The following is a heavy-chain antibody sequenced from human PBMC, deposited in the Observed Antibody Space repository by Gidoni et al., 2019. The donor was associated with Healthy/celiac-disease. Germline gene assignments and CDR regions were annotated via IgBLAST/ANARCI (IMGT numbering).Heavy chain of an antibody. D-gene: IGHD2-2*01. CDR1: GFTFSSYG. Sequence: QVQLVESGGGVVQPGRSLRLSCAASGFTFSSYGMRWVRQAPGKGLEWGAVIWYDGSNKYYADSVKGRFTISRDNSKNTLYLQMNSLRAEDTAVYYCARDEAIVVVPAAMGGGFDPWGQGTLVTVSS. CDR2: IWYDGSNK. J-gene: IGHJ5*02. V-gene: IGHV3-33*01. CDR3: ARDEAIVVVPAAMGGGFDP.